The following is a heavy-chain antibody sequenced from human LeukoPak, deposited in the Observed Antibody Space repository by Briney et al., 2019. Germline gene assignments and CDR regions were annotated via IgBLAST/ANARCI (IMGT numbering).Heavy chain of an antibody. J-gene: IGHJ4*02. D-gene: IGHD3-16*01. Sequence: GGSLRLSCAASGFTFSSYGMHWVRQAPGKGLEWVAVISYDGSNKYYADSVKGRFTISRDNSKNTLYLQMNSLRAEDTAVYYCARSGTPLHYDFDYWGQGTLVTVSS. CDR3: ARSGTPLHYDFDY. V-gene: IGHV3-30*19. CDR2: ISYDGSNK. CDR1: GFTFSSYG.